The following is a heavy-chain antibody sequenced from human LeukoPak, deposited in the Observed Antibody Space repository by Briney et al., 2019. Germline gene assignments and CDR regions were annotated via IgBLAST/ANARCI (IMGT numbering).Heavy chain of an antibody. Sequence: GGSLRLSCAASGFTFDDYGMSWVRRAPGKGREWVSGINWNGGSTGYADSVKGRFTISRDNAKNSLYLQMNSLRAEDTAVYYCAELGITMIGGVWGKGTTVTISS. J-gene: IGHJ6*04. CDR2: INWNGGST. CDR1: GFTFDDYG. CDR3: AELGITMIGGV. D-gene: IGHD3-10*02. V-gene: IGHV3-20*04.